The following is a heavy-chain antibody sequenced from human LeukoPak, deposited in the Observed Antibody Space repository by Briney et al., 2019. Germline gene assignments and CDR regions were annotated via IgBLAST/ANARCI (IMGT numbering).Heavy chain of an antibody. J-gene: IGHJ4*02. CDR2: IYYSGST. V-gene: IGHV4-31*03. CDR1: GGFISGGGYY. CDR3: ARDLADRL. Sequence: PSETLSLTCTVSGGFISGGGYYWSWIRQHPGKGLEWIGYIYYSGSTYYNPSLKSRVTISVDTSKNQFSLKLSSVTAADTAVYYCARDLADRLWGQGTLVTVSS. D-gene: IGHD6-6*01.